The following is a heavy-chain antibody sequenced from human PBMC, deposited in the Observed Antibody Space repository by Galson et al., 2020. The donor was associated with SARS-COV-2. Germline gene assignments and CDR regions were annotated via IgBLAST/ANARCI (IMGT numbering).Heavy chain of an antibody. D-gene: IGHD1-20*01. CDR2: IYSGGSS. V-gene: IGHV3-66*02. J-gene: IGHJ6*03. CDR1: GFTVRSNY. Sequence: GGSLRLSCAASGFTVRSNYMSWVRQAPGKGLEWVSVIYSGGSSYYADSVEGRFTISRDNSKNTLYLQMNSLRAEDSAVYYCARGGGLNFLYYYMDVWGKGTTVTISS. CDR3: ARGGGLNFLYYYMDV.